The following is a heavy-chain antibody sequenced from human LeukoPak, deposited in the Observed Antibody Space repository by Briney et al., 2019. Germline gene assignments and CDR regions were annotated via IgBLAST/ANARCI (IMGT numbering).Heavy chain of an antibody. CDR3: AREDYSSGNPTIDH. CDR2: ISMSSSYM. V-gene: IGHV3-21*01. D-gene: IGHD3-10*01. CDR1: GFRFSGYA. J-gene: IGHJ4*02. Sequence: TGGSLRLSCVASGFRFSGYAMKWVRQAPGKGLEWVSCISMSSSYMYYADSGKGRFTISRDNAKNSLYLQMNGLRAEDAAGYYCAREDYSSGNPTIDHWGQGTLVTVSS.